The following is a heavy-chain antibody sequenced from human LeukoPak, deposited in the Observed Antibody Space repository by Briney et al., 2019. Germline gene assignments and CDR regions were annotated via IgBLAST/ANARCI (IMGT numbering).Heavy chain of an antibody. CDR1: GFTFSSYW. D-gene: IGHD2-15*01. CDR2: IKEDGGEV. J-gene: IGHJ4*02. Sequence: GGSLRLSCATSGFTFSSYWMTWVRQAPGKGLEWVANIKEDGGEVYYVGSVKGRFTVSRDKAKNSLYLQMNSLRAEDTALYYCAKGQAAYCSGGSCYGHDYWGQGTLVTVSS. CDR3: AKGQAAYCSGGSCYGHDY. V-gene: IGHV3-7*03.